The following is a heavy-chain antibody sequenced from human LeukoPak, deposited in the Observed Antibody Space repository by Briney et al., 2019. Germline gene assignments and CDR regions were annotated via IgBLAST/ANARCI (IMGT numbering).Heavy chain of an antibody. V-gene: IGHV3-23*01. CDR2: ISGTGGGT. CDR3: AKDREMYFYDSSGYRDASHI. D-gene: IGHD3-22*01. Sequence: GGSLRLSCAASGFTFNTYAMSWVRQAPGKGLEWVSSISGTGGGTYYADSVKGRFTISRDNSHKTLYLQMNSLRAEDTAVYYCAKDREMYFYDSSGYRDASHIWGQGTKVTVSS. CDR1: GFTFNTYA. J-gene: IGHJ3*02.